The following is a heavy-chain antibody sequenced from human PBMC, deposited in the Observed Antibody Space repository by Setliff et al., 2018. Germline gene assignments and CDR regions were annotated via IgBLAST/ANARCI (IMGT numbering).Heavy chain of an antibody. D-gene: IGHD3-22*01. Sequence: SETLSLTCTVSRGSISSSGYYWGWIRQSPGKGLDWIGTVDHSGNTFYNPSLKSRVTISVAPSKNQVSLKLTSVSAADTAVYYCARRDSTGYYGYSFDFWGQGTLVTVSS. V-gene: IGHV4-39*01. CDR1: RGSISSSGYY. J-gene: IGHJ4*02. CDR3: ARRDSTGYYGYSFDF. CDR2: VDHSGNT.